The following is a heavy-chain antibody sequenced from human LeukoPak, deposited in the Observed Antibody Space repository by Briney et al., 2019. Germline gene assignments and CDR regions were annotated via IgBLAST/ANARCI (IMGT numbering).Heavy chain of an antibody. V-gene: IGHV1-8*01. Sequence: ASVKVSCKASGYTFTSYDINWVRQATGQGLEWMGWMNPNSGNTGYAQKFQGGVTMTRNTSISTAYMELSSLRSEDTAVYYCARGIAARRSFDYWGQGTLVTVSS. CDR1: GYTFTSYD. CDR3: ARGIAARRSFDY. J-gene: IGHJ4*02. CDR2: MNPNSGNT. D-gene: IGHD6-6*01.